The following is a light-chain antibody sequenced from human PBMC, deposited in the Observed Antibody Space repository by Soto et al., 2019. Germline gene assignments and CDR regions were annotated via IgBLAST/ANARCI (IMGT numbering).Light chain of an antibody. CDR2: NAS. Sequence: DIQMTQSPSTLSASVGDRVTITCRASQSISSWLAWYQQKPGKAPKLLIYNASNLESGVPSRFSGSGSGTEFSLTISSLQPDDFATYYYQQYNSYSRTFGQGTKVEIK. CDR1: QSISSW. V-gene: IGKV1-5*03. CDR3: QQYNSYSRT. J-gene: IGKJ1*01.